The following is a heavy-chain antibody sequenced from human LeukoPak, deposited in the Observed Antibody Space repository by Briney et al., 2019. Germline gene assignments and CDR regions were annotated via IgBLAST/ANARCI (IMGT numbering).Heavy chain of an antibody. CDR1: GGSISSYY. CDR2: ISYSGNT. CDR3: ARVGCSGGSCYGYY. V-gene: IGHV4-59*01. Sequence: KTSETLSLTCTVSGGSISSYYWSWIRQPPGKGLEWIGFISYSGNTNYNPSLKSRVTISVDTSKNQFSLKLSSVTAADTAVYYCARVGCSGGSCYGYYWGQGTLVTVSS. J-gene: IGHJ4*02. D-gene: IGHD2-15*01.